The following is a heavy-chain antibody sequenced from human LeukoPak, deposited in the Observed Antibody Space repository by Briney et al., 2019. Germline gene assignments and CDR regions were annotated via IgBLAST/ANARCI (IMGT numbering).Heavy chain of an antibody. D-gene: IGHD4-17*01. CDR3: ARDAVGTTVTSSYMDV. CDR2: ISAYNGNT. V-gene: IGHV1-18*01. CDR1: GYTFTSYG. Sequence: ASVKVSCNASGYTFTSYGISWVRQAPGQGLEWMGWISAYNGNTNYAQKLQGRVTMTTDTSTSTAYMELRSLRSDDTAVYYCARDAVGTTVTSSYMDVWGKGTTVTVSS. J-gene: IGHJ6*03.